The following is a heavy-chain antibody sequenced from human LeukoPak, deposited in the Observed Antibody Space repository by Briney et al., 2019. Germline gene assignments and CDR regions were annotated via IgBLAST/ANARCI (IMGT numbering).Heavy chain of an antibody. CDR3: AKDISSGPQGYYYGMDV. J-gene: IGHJ6*02. CDR1: GFTFDDYA. V-gene: IGHV3-9*01. Sequence: GGSLRLSCAASGFTFDDYAKHWVRQAPGKGLEWVSGISWNTGNIGYADSVKGRFTISRDNAKNSLYLQMNSLRAEDTALYYCAKDISSGPQGYYYGMDVWGQGTTVTVSS. D-gene: IGHD3-22*01. CDR2: ISWNTGNI.